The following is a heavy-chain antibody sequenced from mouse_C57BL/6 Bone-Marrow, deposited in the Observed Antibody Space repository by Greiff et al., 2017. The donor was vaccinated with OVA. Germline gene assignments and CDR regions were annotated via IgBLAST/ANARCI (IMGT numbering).Heavy chain of an antibody. J-gene: IGHJ4*01. CDR3: ARREDYDEGPYARDY. Sequence: VQLQQPGAELVMPGASVKLSCKASGYTFTSYWMHWVKQRPGQGLEWIGEIDPSDSYTNYNQKFKGKSTLTVDKSSSTAYMQLSSLTSDSSAFYYCARREDYDEGPYARDYWGQGTSVTVSS. V-gene: IGHV1-69*01. CDR1: GYTFTSYW. CDR2: IDPSDSYT. D-gene: IGHD2-4*01.